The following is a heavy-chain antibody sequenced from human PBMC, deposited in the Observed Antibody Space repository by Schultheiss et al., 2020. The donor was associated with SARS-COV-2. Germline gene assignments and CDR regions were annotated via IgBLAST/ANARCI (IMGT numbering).Heavy chain of an antibody. Sequence: GGSLRLSCAASGFTFSSYAMSWVRQAPGKGLEWVSAISGSGGSTYYADSVKGRFTISRDNAKNSLYLQMNSLRAEDTAVYYCARASPYGHDFDYWGQGTLVTVSS. V-gene: IGHV3-23*01. D-gene: IGHD3-10*01. CDR3: ARASPYGHDFDY. CDR1: GFTFSSYA. J-gene: IGHJ4*02. CDR2: ISGSGGST.